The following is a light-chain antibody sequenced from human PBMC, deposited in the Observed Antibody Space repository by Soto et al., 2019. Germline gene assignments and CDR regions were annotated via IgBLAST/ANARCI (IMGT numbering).Light chain of an antibody. CDR1: SGDVGGYDY. CDR3: SSHTRGSTRV. CDR2: EVT. Sequence: QSVLTQPASVSGSPGQSIAISCTGTSGDVGGYDYVSWYQQHPDKAPKLMIYEVTKRPSWVSNRFSGSKSGNTASLTISGLQPEDEADYYCSSHTRGSTRVFGSGTKLTLL. J-gene: IGLJ1*01. V-gene: IGLV2-14*01.